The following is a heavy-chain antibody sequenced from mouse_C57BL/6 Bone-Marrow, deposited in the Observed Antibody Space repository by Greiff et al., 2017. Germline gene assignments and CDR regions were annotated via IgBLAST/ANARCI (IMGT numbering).Heavy chain of an antibody. V-gene: IGHV1-85*01. CDR1: GYTFTSYD. CDR2: IYPRDGST. J-gene: IGHJ3*01. D-gene: IGHD2-4*01. CDR3: ARQGLRSWFAY. Sequence: VQLVESGPELVKPGASVKLSCKASGYTFTSYDINWVKQRPGQGLEWIGWIYPRDGSTKYNEKFKGKATLTVDTSSSTAYMELHSLTSEDSAVYFCARQGLRSWFAYWGQGTLVTVSA.